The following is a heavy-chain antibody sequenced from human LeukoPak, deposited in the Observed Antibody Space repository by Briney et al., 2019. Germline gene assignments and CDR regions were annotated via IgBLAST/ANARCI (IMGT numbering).Heavy chain of an antibody. J-gene: IGHJ5*02. CDR3: ARRLPTVTFMVGWFDP. D-gene: IGHD4-17*01. V-gene: IGHV4-59*11. Sequence: SETLSLTCTVSGGSISSHYWSWIRQPPGKGLEWIGYIYYSGSTNYNPSLKSRVTISVDTSKNQFSLKLSSVTAADTAVYYCARRLPTVTFMVGWFDPWGQGTLVTVSS. CDR2: IYYSGST. CDR1: GGSISSHY.